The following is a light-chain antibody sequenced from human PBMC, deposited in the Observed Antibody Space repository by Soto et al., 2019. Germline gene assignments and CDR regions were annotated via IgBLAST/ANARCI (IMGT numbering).Light chain of an antibody. CDR2: EVS. J-gene: IGLJ1*01. CDR3: SAYTRRIALGV. V-gene: IGLV2-14*01. CDR1: SSDVGGYNY. Sequence: QSVLTQPASVTGSPGQSITISCTGSSSDVGGYNYVSWYQQHPGKAPKLMIFEVSNRPSGVSNRFSGYKSGNKASLTISGLQAEDEADYYCSAYTRRIALGVFAPGTKVTVL.